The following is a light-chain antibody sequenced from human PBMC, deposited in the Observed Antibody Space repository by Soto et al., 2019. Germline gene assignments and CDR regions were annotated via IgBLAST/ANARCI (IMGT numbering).Light chain of an antibody. CDR3: QQRSDWPLT. J-gene: IGKJ3*01. V-gene: IGKV3-11*01. CDR1: QSVRSY. Sequence: EIVLTQSPATLSLSPGERATLSCRASQSVRSYLAWYQQKPGQAPRLLIYDASNRATGIPARFSGSGSGTDFTLTISSLEPEDFAVYYWQQRSDWPLTFGPGTKVDIK. CDR2: DAS.